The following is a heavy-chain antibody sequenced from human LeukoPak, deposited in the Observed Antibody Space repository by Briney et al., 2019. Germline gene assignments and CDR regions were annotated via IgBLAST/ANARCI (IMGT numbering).Heavy chain of an antibody. CDR1: GFTFSSYA. Sequence: GGSLRLSCAASGFTFSSYAMSWVRQAPGKGLEWVSAISGSGGSTYYADSVKGRFTISRDNSKSTLYLQMNSLRAEDTAVYYCAKDPATYYDFWSGYYFDYWGQGTLVTVSS. CDR3: AKDPATYYDFWSGYYFDY. J-gene: IGHJ4*02. V-gene: IGHV3-23*01. D-gene: IGHD3-3*01. CDR2: ISGSGGST.